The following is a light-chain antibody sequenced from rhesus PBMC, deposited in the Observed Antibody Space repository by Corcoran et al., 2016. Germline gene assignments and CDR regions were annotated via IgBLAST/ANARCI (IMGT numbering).Light chain of an antibody. CDR3: QHYHTYPWT. CDR2: EAS. Sequence: DIQMTQSPSSLSASVGDRVTITCRASQAIINDLAWYQRKPGGAPNLLNFEASSRQMGITSRFIGRGSGTDFTLTISSLQPEDSATYYCQHYHTYPWTFGQGTHVEIK. J-gene: IGKJ1*01. CDR1: QAIIND. V-gene: IGKV1-25*01.